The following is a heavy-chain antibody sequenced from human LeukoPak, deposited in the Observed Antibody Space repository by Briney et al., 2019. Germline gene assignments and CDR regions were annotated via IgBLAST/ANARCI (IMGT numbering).Heavy chain of an antibody. CDR3: ARISLGAIWGYYYGMDV. Sequence: SVKVSCKAPGGTFSSYSISWVRQAPGQGLEWMGGIIPIFDTADYAQKFQGRVTITADESTSTAYVELSGLRSEDTAVFYCARISLGAIWGYYYGMDVWGQGTTVTVSS. CDR1: GGTFSSYS. V-gene: IGHV1-69*13. J-gene: IGHJ6*02. CDR2: IIPIFDTA. D-gene: IGHD1-26*01.